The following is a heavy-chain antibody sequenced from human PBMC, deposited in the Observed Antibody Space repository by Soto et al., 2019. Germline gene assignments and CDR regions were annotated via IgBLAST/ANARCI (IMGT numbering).Heavy chain of an antibody. CDR1: GFTFSSYA. CDR3: ARGRRFPAAGTGRYNWFDP. D-gene: IGHD6-13*01. Sequence: GGSLRLSCAASGFTFSSYAMHWVRQAPGKGLEWVAVISYDGSNKYYADSVKGRFTISRDNSKNTLYLQMNSLRAEDTAVYYCARGRRFPAAGTGRYNWFDPWGQGTLVTVSS. CDR2: ISYDGSNK. V-gene: IGHV3-30-3*01. J-gene: IGHJ5*02.